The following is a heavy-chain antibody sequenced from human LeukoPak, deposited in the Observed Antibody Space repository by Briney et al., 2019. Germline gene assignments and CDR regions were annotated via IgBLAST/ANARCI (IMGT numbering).Heavy chain of an antibody. CDR2: TRHNGNT. CDR3: ATGGLRNPPDY. V-gene: IGHV4-4*02. J-gene: IGHJ4*02. Sequence: PSGTLSLTCDVSGVSISSSNRWSWVRQPPGKGLEWIGETRHNGNTNYNPSLKSRVTISVDKSKNQFSLNLSSVTAADTAMYYCATGGLRNPPDYWGQGTLVTVSS. CDR1: GVSISSSNR. D-gene: IGHD1-14*01.